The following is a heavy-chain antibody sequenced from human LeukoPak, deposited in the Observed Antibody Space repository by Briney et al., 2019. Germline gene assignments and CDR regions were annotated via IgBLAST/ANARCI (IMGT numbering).Heavy chain of an antibody. J-gene: IGHJ4*02. V-gene: IGHV3-53*01. CDR3: ARKNVAASDY. CDR1: GFTVSSNY. D-gene: IGHD6-13*01. Sequence: PGGSLRLSCAASGFTVSSNYMSWVRQAPGKGLEWVSVIYSGGSTYYAEPVKGRFTISRDDSKNTLYLQMNSLRAEDTAVYYCARKNVAASDYWGQGTLVTVSS. CDR2: IYSGGST.